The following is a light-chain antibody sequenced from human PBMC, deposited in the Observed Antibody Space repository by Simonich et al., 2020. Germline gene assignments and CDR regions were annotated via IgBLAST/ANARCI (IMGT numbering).Light chain of an antibody. CDR1: SSNIGSNT. CDR2: RNN. CDR3: QSYDSSLSGSV. Sequence: QSVLTQPPSASGTPGQRVTISCSGSSSNIGSNTVNWYQKLPGTAPKLLIYRNNQRPSGVPARFSGSKSGTSASLAITGLQAEDEADYYCQSYDSSLSGSVFGGGTKLTVL. J-gene: IGLJ3*02. V-gene: IGLV1-44*01.